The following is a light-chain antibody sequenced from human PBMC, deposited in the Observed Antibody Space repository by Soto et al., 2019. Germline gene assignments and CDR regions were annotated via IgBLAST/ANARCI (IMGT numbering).Light chain of an antibody. V-gene: IGLV2-14*01. Sequence: QSALTQPASVSGSPGQSITISCTGTSSDVGAYDFVSWYQHHPGKAPKLIIYQVSNRPSGASNRFSGSKSGNTASLTISGLQAEDEADYYCSSYTSSNTFYVFGTGTKLTVL. CDR3: SSYTSSNTFYV. CDR2: QVS. J-gene: IGLJ1*01. CDR1: SSDVGAYDF.